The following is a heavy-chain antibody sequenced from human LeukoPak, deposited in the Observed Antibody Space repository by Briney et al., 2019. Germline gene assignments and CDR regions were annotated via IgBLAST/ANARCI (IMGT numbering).Heavy chain of an antibody. CDR3: ARLRSVAVAHFDY. V-gene: IGHV4-59*01. Sequence: SETQSLTCTVSGGSISSYYWSWIRQPPGKGLEWVGYIYYSGSTNYNPSLKSRVTISVDTSKNQFSLKLSSVTAADTAVYYCARLRSVAVAHFDYWGQGTLVTVSS. CDR1: GGSISSYY. CDR2: IYYSGST. J-gene: IGHJ4*02. D-gene: IGHD6-19*01.